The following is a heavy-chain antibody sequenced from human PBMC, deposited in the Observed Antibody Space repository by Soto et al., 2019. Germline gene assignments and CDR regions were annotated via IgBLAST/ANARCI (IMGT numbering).Heavy chain of an antibody. CDR2: ISSSSSTI. D-gene: IGHD2-2*01. Sequence: GGSLRLSCAASGFTFSSYSMNWVRQAPGKGLEWVSYISSSSSTIYYADSVKGRFTISRDNAKNSLYLQMNSLRAEDTAVYYCARGNIVVVPAGNWFDPWGQGTLVTVSS. CDR3: ARGNIVVVPAGNWFDP. V-gene: IGHV3-48*01. CDR1: GFTFSSYS. J-gene: IGHJ5*02.